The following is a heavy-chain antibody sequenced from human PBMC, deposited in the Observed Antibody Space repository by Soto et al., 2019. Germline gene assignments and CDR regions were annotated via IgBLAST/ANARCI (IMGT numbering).Heavy chain of an antibody. CDR1: GGSISSGGYS. J-gene: IGHJ6*02. Sequence: PSETLSLTCAVYGGSISSGGYSWGWIRQPPGKGLEWIGYIYHSGSTYYNPSLKSRVTISVDRSKNQFSLKLSSVTAADTAVYYCARVPDVWGQGTTVTVSS. V-gene: IGHV4-30-2*01. CDR2: IYHSGST. CDR3: ARVPDV.